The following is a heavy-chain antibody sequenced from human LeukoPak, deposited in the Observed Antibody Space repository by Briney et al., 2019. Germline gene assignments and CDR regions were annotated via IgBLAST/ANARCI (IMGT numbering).Heavy chain of an antibody. CDR3: ARHLNNGFDI. D-gene: IGHD2/OR15-2a*01. Sequence: PSETLSLTCTISGGSITSTTYSWGWIRQPPGKGLEWIGNISYTGNTYYNPSLESRVTLSVDTSKNQFSLKLSSVPAADTAIYYCARHLNNGFDIWGRGTMVTVSS. CDR2: ISYTGNT. V-gene: IGHV4-39*01. CDR1: GGSITSTTYS. J-gene: IGHJ3*02.